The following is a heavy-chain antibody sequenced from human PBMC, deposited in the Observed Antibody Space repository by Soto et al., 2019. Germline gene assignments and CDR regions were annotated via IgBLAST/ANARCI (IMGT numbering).Heavy chain of an antibody. CDR3: ARDPGYNNGWYERGLDS. D-gene: IGHD6-19*01. CDR1: GFTFSRFE. Sequence: EVQLVESGGGLVQPGGSLRLSCEASGFTFSRFEMNWVRQAPGKGLEWVSYISPSGTTIYYADSVKGRFTISRDNANNSLFLQRSSLTVDDSAVSFCARDPGYNNGWYERGLDSWGQGTPVTVSS. V-gene: IGHV3-48*03. CDR2: ISPSGTTI. J-gene: IGHJ4*02.